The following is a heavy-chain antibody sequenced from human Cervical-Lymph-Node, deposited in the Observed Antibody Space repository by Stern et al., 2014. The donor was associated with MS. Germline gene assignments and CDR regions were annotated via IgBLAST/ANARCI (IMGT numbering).Heavy chain of an antibody. CDR2: LYPGDSDT. Sequence: EVQLVESGAEVKKPGESLKISCKGSGYSFTSYWIGWVRPMPGKGLEWMGILYPGDSDTRYSPSFQGQVTISADKSISTAYLQWSSLKASDTAMYYCATESGDHEYYYGMDVWGQGTTVTVSS. D-gene: IGHD4-17*01. CDR1: GYSFTSYW. CDR3: ATESGDHEYYYGMDV. J-gene: IGHJ6*02. V-gene: IGHV5-51*01.